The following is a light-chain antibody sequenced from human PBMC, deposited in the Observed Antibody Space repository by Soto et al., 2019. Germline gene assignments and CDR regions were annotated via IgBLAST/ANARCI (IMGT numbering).Light chain of an antibody. Sequence: DIRMTQSPSSLSASVGDRVTITCRASPSISSYLNWYQQKPGKAPKLLIYAASSLQSGVPSRFSGSGSGTDFTLTISSLQPEDFATYYCQQSYSTPPLTFGGGTKVEIK. CDR2: AAS. CDR1: PSISSY. V-gene: IGKV1-39*01. J-gene: IGKJ4*01. CDR3: QQSYSTPPLT.